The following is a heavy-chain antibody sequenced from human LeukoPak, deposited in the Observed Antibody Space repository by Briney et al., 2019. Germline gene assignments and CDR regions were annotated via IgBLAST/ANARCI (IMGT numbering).Heavy chain of an antibody. J-gene: IGHJ4*02. CDR2: INHSGST. CDR1: GGSFSGYY. D-gene: IGHD3-10*01. Sequence: SETLSLTCAVYGGSFSGYYWSWIRQPPGKGLEWIGEINHSGSTNYNPSLKSRVTISVDTSKNQFSLKLSSVTAADTAVYYCARPFSYYYGSGIGYWGQGTLVTVSS. CDR3: ARPFSYYYGSGIGY. V-gene: IGHV4-34*01.